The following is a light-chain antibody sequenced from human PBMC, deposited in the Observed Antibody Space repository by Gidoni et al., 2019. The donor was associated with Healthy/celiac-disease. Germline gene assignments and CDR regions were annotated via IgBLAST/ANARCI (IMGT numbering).Light chain of an antibody. Sequence: DIVMTQSPLSLHVTPGEPASISCRSSQSLLHSNGYNYFDWYLQKPGQSPQLLIYFGSNRASGVPERFSGSGSGTDFTLKISRVEAEDVGVYYCMQALQTPLTFGGGTKVEIK. CDR3: MQALQTPLT. V-gene: IGKV2-28*01. CDR1: QSLLHSNGYNY. J-gene: IGKJ4*01. CDR2: FGS.